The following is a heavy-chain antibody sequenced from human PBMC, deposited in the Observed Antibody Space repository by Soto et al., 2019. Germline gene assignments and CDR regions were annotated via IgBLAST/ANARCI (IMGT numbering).Heavy chain of an antibody. V-gene: IGHV5-51*01. CDR3: ARPRDIGPHDAFDI. Sequence: KIWCRGSGYSFTSYWIGCVRQMPGKGLEWMGIIYPGDSDTRYSPSFQGQVTISADKSISTAYLQWSSLKASDTAMYYCARPRDIGPHDAFDIWGQGTMVTVSS. CDR2: IYPGDSDT. CDR1: GYSFTSYW. J-gene: IGHJ3*02.